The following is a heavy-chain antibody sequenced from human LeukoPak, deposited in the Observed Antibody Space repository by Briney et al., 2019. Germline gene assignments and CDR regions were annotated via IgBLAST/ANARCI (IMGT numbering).Heavy chain of an antibody. CDR1: GSTIGSYY. CDR2: IYYSGTT. D-gene: IGHD5-12*01. CDR3: ARDGYSGYGPNIYFDY. V-gene: IGHV4-59*01. Sequence: SETLTLTCTVSGSTIGSYYWNWLRQPPGKGLHWIGYIYYSGTTNYNPSLKSRVTISIDTSKNQFSLELSSVTAADTAVYYCARDGYSGYGPNIYFDYWGQGTLVTVSS. J-gene: IGHJ4*02.